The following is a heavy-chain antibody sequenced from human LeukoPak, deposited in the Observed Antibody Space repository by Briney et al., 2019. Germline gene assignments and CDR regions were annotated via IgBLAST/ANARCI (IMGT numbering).Heavy chain of an antibody. Sequence: GGSLRLSCAASGFTFSSYAMHWVRQAPGKGLEWVAVISYDGSHKYYADSVKGRFTISRDNSKNTLCLQMNSLRAEDTAVYYCLDSSRDYWGQGTLVTVSS. CDR2: ISYDGSHK. J-gene: IGHJ4*02. CDR1: GFTFSSYA. V-gene: IGHV3-30-3*01. CDR3: LDSSRDY. D-gene: IGHD5-18*01.